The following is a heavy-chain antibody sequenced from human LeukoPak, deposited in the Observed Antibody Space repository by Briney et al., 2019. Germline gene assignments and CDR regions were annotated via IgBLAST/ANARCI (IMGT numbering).Heavy chain of an antibody. CDR2: IWYDGSNK. Sequence: PGGSLRLSCAASGFTFSSYGMHWVRQAPGKGLEWVAVIWYDGSNKYYADSVKGRLTISRDNSKNTLYLQMNSLRADDTAVYHCAKDKPLPYYYEDSSGLMDVWGQGTTVIVSS. CDR1: GFTFSSYG. CDR3: AKDKPLPYYYEDSSGLMDV. V-gene: IGHV3-30*02. J-gene: IGHJ6*02. D-gene: IGHD3-22*01.